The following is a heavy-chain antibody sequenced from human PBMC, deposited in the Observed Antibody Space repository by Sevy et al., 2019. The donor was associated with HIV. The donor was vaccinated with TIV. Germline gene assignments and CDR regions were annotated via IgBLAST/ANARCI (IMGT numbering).Heavy chain of an antibody. Sequence: GGSLRFSCAASGFSFSDYYMSWVRLSPGKGLEWVSYISFNGSHVYYIEAVKGRFTISRDNDRNSLYLQMNNLRVDDTSVYFCAREGPVGGIDVRGKGTTVTVSS. V-gene: IGHV3-11*04. D-gene: IGHD2-2*01. CDR1: GFSFSDYY. CDR3: AREGPVGGIDV. J-gene: IGHJ6*04. CDR2: ISFNGSHV.